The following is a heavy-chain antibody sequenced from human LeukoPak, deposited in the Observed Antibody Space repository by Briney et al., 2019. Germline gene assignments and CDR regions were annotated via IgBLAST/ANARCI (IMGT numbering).Heavy chain of an antibody. Sequence: GGSLRLSCAASELTFSNYWMHWVRQAPGKGLMWVSRINSDGSGTRYADSVKGRFTISRDNAKNTLYLQMDSLGAEDTAVYYCARGGISMIIYGMDVWGHGTTVTVSS. V-gene: IGHV3-74*01. CDR3: ARGGISMIIYGMDV. D-gene: IGHD3-22*01. CDR1: ELTFSNYW. CDR2: INSDGSGT. J-gene: IGHJ6*02.